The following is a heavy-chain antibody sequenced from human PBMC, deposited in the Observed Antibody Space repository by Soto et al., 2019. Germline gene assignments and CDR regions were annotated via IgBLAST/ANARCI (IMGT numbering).Heavy chain of an antibody. J-gene: IGHJ5*02. D-gene: IGHD3-9*01. Sequence: SETLSLTCAVSGGSISSGGYSWSWIRQPPGKGLEWIGYIYYSGSTNYNPSLKSRVTISVDTSKNQFSLKLSSVTAADTAVYYCARWLGPDILTGYTRWSPPEDNWFDPWGQGTLVTVSS. V-gene: IGHV4-61*08. CDR3: ARWLGPDILTGYTRWSPPEDNWFDP. CDR1: GGSISSGGYS. CDR2: IYYSGST.